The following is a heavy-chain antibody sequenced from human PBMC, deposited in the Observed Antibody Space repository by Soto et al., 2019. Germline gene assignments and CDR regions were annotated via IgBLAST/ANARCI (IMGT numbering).Heavy chain of an antibody. J-gene: IGHJ4*02. Sequence: ASVKVSCKASGYTFTSYGISWVRQAPGQGLEWMGWISAYNGNTNYAQKLQGRVTMTTDTSTSTAYMELRSLRSDDTAVYYCASVQWLNPYDSRGYLYDFDSGGQGTLVNGS. D-gene: IGHD3-22*01. CDR3: ASVQWLNPYDSRGYLYDFDS. CDR1: GYTFTSYG. V-gene: IGHV1-18*01. CDR2: ISAYNGNT.